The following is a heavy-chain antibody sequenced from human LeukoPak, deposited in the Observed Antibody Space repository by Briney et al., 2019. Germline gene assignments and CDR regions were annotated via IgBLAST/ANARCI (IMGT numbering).Heavy chain of an antibody. V-gene: IGHV3-48*03. Sequence: GGSLRLSCAASGFTFSSYEMNWVRQAPGKGLEWVSHISSSGRTIYYADSVKGRFTISRDNAQNSLYLQMNSLGAEDTAVYYCARDSRLGSDYILDAFDAWGQGTKVIVSS. CDR1: GFTFSSYE. J-gene: IGHJ3*01. CDR2: ISSSGRTI. CDR3: ARDSRLGSDYILDAFDA. D-gene: IGHD3-10*01.